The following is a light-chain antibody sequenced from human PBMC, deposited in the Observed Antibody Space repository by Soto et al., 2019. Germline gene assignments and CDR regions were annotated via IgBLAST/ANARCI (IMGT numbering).Light chain of an antibody. CDR3: QQYGSSPIT. V-gene: IGKV3-20*01. CDR2: DAS. Sequence: IVLTRSPGTLSLSPKERATLSCMASQTISSSYLAWYQQKPGQAPRLLIYDASSRATGIPDRFSGSGSGTDFILTISSLEPEDFALYYCQQYGSSPITFGQGTRLEIK. CDR1: QTISSSY. J-gene: IGKJ5*01.